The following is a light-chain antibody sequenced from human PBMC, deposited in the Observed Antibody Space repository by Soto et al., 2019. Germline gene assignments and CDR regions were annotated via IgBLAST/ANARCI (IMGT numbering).Light chain of an antibody. V-gene: IGKV3-20*01. CDR1: QSVSSSY. CDR2: RAF. J-gene: IGKJ1*01. Sequence: EIVLTQSPGTLSLSPGERATLSCRASQSVSSSYLAWYQQKPGQAPRLLIYRAFSRATGIPDRFSGSGSGTDFTLTISRLEPDDFATYYCQHYNSYSEAFGQGTKVELK. CDR3: QHYNSYSEA.